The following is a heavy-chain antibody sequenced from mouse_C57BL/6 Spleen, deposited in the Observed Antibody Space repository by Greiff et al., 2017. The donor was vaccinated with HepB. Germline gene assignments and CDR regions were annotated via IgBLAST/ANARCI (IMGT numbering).Heavy chain of an antibody. CDR3: TREGASYYDHGGFAY. CDR1: GFTFSSYA. Sequence: EVQGVESGEGLVKPGGSLKLSCAASGFTFSSYAMSWVRQTPEKRLEWVAYISSGGDYIYYADTVKGRFTISRDNARNTLYLQMSSLKSEDTAMYYCTREGASYYDHGGFAYWGQGTLVTVSA. CDR2: ISSGGDYI. V-gene: IGHV5-9-1*02. J-gene: IGHJ3*01. D-gene: IGHD2-4*01.